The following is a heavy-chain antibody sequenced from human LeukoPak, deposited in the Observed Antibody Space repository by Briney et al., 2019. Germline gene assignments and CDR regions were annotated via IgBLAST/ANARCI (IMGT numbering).Heavy chain of an antibody. CDR3: AKLGGYYYDSSGYYYFDY. V-gene: IGHV3-23*01. Sequence: PGGSLRLSCAASGFTFRNYWMNWVRQAPGKGLEWVSAISGSGGSTYYADSVKGRFTISRDNSKNTLYLQMNSLRAEDTAVYYCAKLGGYYYDSSGYYYFDYWGQGTLVTVSS. CDR2: ISGSGGST. CDR1: GFTFRNYW. J-gene: IGHJ4*02. D-gene: IGHD3-22*01.